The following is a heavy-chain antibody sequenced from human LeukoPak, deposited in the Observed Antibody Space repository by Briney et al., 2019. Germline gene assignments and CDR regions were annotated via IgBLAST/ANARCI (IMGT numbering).Heavy chain of an antibody. Sequence: PSETLSLTCAVYGGSFSGYYWSWIRQPPGKGLEWIGEINHSGSTDYNPSLKSRVTISVDTSKDQFSLKLSSVTAADTAVYYCARGGVYGSGLYYYYYYMDVWGKGTTATVSS. J-gene: IGHJ6*03. CDR3: ARGGVYGSGLYYYYYYMDV. CDR1: GGSFSGYY. V-gene: IGHV4-34*01. CDR2: INHSGST. D-gene: IGHD3-10*01.